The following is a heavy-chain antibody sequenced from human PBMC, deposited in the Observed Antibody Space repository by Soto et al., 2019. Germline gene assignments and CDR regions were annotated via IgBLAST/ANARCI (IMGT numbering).Heavy chain of an antibody. CDR2: IYFNGST. CDR3: ARGRVGELFQPYYFDY. D-gene: IGHD3-10*01. V-gene: IGHV4-59*08. J-gene: IGHJ4*02. Sequence: QVQLQESGPGLVKPSETLSLTCTVSGDSIIPYYWSWIRQPPGKGLEWIGYIYFNGSTNYNPSLKSRATISVDTSKNKFSLKLSSVTATDTAVYYCARGRVGELFQPYYFDYWGQGTLVPVSS. CDR1: GDSIIPYY.